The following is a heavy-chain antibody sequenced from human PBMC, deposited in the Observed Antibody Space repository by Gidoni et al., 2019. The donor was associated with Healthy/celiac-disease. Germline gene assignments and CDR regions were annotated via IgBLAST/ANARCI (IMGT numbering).Heavy chain of an antibody. V-gene: IGHV3-20*01. D-gene: IGHD1-26*01. CDR1: GFTFADYG. CDR3: ARVYWELLPYYWYFDL. Sequence: EVQLVESGGGVVRPGGSLRLSCAASGFTFADYGMSWVRQAPGKGLEWVSGINWNGGSTGYADSVKGRFTISRDNAKNSLYLQMNSLRAEDTALYHCARVYWELLPYYWYFDLWGRGTLVTVSS. CDR2: INWNGGST. J-gene: IGHJ2*01.